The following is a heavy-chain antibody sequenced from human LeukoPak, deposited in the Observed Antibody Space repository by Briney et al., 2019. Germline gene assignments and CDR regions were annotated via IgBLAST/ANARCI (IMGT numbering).Heavy chain of an antibody. CDR3: ASSSSPFDEFYYCDSSGYYY. D-gene: IGHD3-22*01. Sequence: ASVKVSCKASGYTFTSYGISWVRQAPGQGLEWMGWISAYNGNTNYAQKLQGRVTMTTDTSTSTAYMELRSLRSDDTAVYYCASSSSPFDEFYYCDSSGYYYWGQGTLVTVSS. V-gene: IGHV1-18*01. CDR2: ISAYNGNT. J-gene: IGHJ4*02. CDR1: GYTFTSYG.